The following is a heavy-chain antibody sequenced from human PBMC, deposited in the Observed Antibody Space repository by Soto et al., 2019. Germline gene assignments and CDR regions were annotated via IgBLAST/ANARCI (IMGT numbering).Heavy chain of an antibody. J-gene: IGHJ6*02. CDR1: GFSLSTSGVA. V-gene: IGHV2-5*01. D-gene: IGHD1-1*01. Sequence: SGPTLVNPTQTLTLTCSFSGFSLSTSGVAVGWIRQPPGKALEWLALIYWNDHKKYSPSLRSRLTITKDTSKNQVVLTMADMDPVDTATYYCAHTNNFYYYYTMDVWGQGTTVTVS. CDR3: AHTNNFYYYYTMDV. CDR2: IYWNDHK.